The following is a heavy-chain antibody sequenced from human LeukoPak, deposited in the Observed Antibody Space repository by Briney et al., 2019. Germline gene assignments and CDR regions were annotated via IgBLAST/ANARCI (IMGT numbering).Heavy chain of an antibody. D-gene: IGHD2-2*02. V-gene: IGHV3-43*01. CDR3: TKGSDTWPSLFDY. CDR1: GFNFEDYT. J-gene: IGHJ4*02. Sequence: GGSLRLSCAASGFNFEDYTMHWVRQTPGKGLEWVSLINWDGGSTYYADSVKGRFAISRDNNKNSLYLQMTSLRTEDTALYYCTKGSDTWPSLFDYWGQGTLVTVSS. CDR2: INWDGGST.